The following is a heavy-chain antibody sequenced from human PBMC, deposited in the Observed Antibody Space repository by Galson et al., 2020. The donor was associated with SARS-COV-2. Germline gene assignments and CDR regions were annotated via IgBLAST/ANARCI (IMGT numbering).Heavy chain of an antibody. Sequence: ASVKVSCKASGFTFTDYYMNWVRQAPGQGLEWVGWINPYSGDTDQAQNFQGRVTMTSDTTINTAYMELSSLRSDDTAIYYCESGDYGVSWGQGTLITVSS. CDR2: INPYSGDT. CDR3: ESGDYGVS. D-gene: IGHD4-17*01. CDR1: GFTFTDYY. V-gene: IGHV1-2*02. J-gene: IGHJ1*01.